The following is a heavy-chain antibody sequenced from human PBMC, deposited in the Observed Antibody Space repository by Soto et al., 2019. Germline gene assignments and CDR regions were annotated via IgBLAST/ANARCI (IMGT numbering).Heavy chain of an antibody. Sequence: EVRLLEAGGGLVQPGGSLKLSCATSGFSFSDIAMHWVRQAAGKGLEWVGRIDRKTYNYATTYGASVKGRFTISRDDSRSMVYLQMTGLKAEEPAIYDCSKDSGGPSVPDALGQGTLVTVSS. D-gene: IGHD1-26*01. V-gene: IGHV3-73*02. CDR1: GFSFSDIA. CDR2: IDRKTYNYAT. CDR3: SKDSGGPSVPDA. J-gene: IGHJ5*02.